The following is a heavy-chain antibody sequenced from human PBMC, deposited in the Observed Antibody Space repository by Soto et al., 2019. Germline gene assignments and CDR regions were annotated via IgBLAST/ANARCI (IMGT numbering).Heavy chain of an antibody. Sequence: PSETLSLTCTVSGGSISSGDYYWSWIRQPPGKGLEWIGYIYYSGSTYYNPSLKSRVTISVDTSKNQFSLKLSSVTAADTAVYYCARDGVITGLAGPWFERWGQGTLVTVSS. J-gene: IGHJ5*02. CDR3: ARDGVITGLAGPWFER. CDR2: IYYSGST. V-gene: IGHV4-30-4*01. CDR1: GGSISSGDYY. D-gene: IGHD1-20*01.